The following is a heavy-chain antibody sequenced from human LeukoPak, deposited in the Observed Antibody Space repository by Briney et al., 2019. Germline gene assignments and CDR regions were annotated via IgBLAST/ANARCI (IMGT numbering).Heavy chain of an antibody. Sequence: ASVNVSCKASGYTFTGYYMHWVRQAPGQGLEWMGWINPNSGGTNYAQKFQGRVTMTRDTSISTAYMELSRLRSDDTAVYYCAREGLMITFGGVVFDYWGQGTLVTVSS. J-gene: IGHJ4*02. V-gene: IGHV1-2*02. CDR2: INPNSGGT. D-gene: IGHD3-16*01. CDR1: GYTFTGYY. CDR3: AREGLMITFGGVVFDY.